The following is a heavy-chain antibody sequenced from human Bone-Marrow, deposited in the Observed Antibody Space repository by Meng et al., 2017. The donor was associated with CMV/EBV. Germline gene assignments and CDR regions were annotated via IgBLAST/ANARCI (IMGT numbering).Heavy chain of an antibody. D-gene: IGHD6-13*01. CDR1: GGSFSGYY. CDR3: ARKSTYSSSWYVSK. CDR2: INHSGST. J-gene: IGHJ4*02. V-gene: IGHV4-34*01. Sequence: QVTLQQLGAGLLKPSETLSLTCAVYGGSFSGYYWGWIRQPPGKGLEWIGEINHSGSTNYNPSLKSRVTISVDTSKNQFSLKLSSVTAADTAVYYCARKSTYSSSWYVSKWGQGTLVTVSS.